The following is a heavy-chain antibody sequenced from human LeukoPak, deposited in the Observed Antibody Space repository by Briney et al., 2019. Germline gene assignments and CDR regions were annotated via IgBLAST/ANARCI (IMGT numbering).Heavy chain of an antibody. J-gene: IGHJ4*02. V-gene: IGHV3-30*04. Sequence: GGSLRLSCAASGFIFRSYTMHWVRQAPGRGLEWLAFMSHDGRRKYYADSVRGRFTISRDNSKSTLYLQMDSLRADDTAVYYCAKDRAYSFDYWGQGTLVTVSS. D-gene: IGHD5-18*01. CDR1: GFIFRSYT. CDR3: AKDRAYSFDY. CDR2: MSHDGRRK.